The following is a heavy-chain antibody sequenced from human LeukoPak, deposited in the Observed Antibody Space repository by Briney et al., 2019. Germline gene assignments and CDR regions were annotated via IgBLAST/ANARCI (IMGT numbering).Heavy chain of an antibody. CDR1: GGTFSSYA. J-gene: IGHJ5*02. D-gene: IGHD6-19*01. Sequence: SVKVSCKASGGTFSSYAISWVRQAPGQGLEWMGRIIPILGIANYAQKFQGRVTITADKSTSTAYMELSSLRSEDTAVYYCASSGRGWYPRYNWFDPWGQGTLVTVSS. CDR2: IIPILGIA. V-gene: IGHV1-69*04. CDR3: ASSGRGWYPRYNWFDP.